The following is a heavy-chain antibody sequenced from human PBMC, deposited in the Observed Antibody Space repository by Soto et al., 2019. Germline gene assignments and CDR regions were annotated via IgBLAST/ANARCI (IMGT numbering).Heavy chain of an antibody. CDR1: GGTFDSNA. CDR3: ARAVLTFGPGAVGGAFDI. Sequence: QVQLVQSGTEVRKPGSSVKVSCKASGGTFDSNAISWVRLAPGQGLEWMGGIIPIFGTINNAQKFQDRVTITADESANIVYMELSSLRSEDTAIYYCARAVLTFGPGAVGGAFDIWGQGTLVTVSS. CDR2: IIPIFGTI. D-gene: IGHD2-2*01. J-gene: IGHJ3*02. V-gene: IGHV1-69*12.